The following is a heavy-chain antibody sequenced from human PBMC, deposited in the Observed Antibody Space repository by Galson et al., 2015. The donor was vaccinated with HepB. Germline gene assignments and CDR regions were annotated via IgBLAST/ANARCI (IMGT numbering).Heavy chain of an antibody. Sequence: SLRLSCAASGFTFSSYAMSWVRQAPGKGLEWVSAISGSGGSTYYADSVKGRFTISRDNSKNTLYLRMNSLRAEDTAVYYCAKGGQADYGDYYFDYWGQGTLVTVSS. J-gene: IGHJ4*02. CDR2: ISGSGGST. V-gene: IGHV3-23*01. CDR3: AKGGQADYGDYYFDY. D-gene: IGHD4-17*01. CDR1: GFTFSSYA.